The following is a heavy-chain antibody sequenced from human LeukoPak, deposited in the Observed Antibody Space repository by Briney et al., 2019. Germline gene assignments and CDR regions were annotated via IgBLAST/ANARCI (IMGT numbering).Heavy chain of an antibody. J-gene: IGHJ6*02. CDR2: INHSGST. Sequence: PSETLSLTCAIYGGSFSGYYWSWIRQPPGKGLEWIGEINHSGSTNYNPSLKSRVTISVDTSKNQFSLKLSSVTAADTAVYYCASLGYSNYNYYGMDVWGQGTMVTVSS. D-gene: IGHD4-11*01. V-gene: IGHV4-34*01. CDR1: GGSFSGYY. CDR3: ASLGYSNYNYYGMDV.